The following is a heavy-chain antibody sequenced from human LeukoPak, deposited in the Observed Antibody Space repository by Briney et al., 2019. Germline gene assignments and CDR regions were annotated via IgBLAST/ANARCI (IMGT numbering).Heavy chain of an antibody. CDR1: GYTFTSYY. J-gene: IGHJ4*02. CDR3: ARVNVDTASVDY. CDR2: INPSGGST. Sequence: ASVKVSCKASGYTFTSYYMHWVRQAPGQGLEWMGIINPSGGSTSYAQKFQGRVTMTRDTSTSTVHMELSSLRSEDTAVYYCARVNVDTASVDYWGQGTLVTVSS. V-gene: IGHV1-46*01. D-gene: IGHD5-18*01.